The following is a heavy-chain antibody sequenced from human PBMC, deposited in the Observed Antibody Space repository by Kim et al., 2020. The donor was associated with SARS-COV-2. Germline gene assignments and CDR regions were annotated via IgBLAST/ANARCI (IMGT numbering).Heavy chain of an antibody. V-gene: IGHV3-33*01. J-gene: IGHJ2*01. CDR2: IWYDGSNK. Sequence: GGSLRLSCAASGFTFSSYGMHWVRQAPGKGLEWVAVIWYDGSNKYYADSVKGRFTISRDNSKNTLYLQMNSLRAEDTAVYYCARDPLTTLFYWYFDLWGRGTLVTVSS. CDR3: ARDPLTTLFYWYFDL. D-gene: IGHD4-17*01. CDR1: GFTFSSYG.